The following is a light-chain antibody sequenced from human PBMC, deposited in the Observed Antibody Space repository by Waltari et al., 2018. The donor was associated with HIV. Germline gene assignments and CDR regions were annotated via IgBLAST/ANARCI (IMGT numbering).Light chain of an antibody. J-gene: IGLJ2*01. Sequence: QSDLTQPASVSGPPGQPITISCTGTSSAVPGSNYVPWYQHHSGQAPNLMIYGVSNRPSGVSNRFSGSKSGNTASLTISGLQAEDEADYYCSSYKGTSTHVVFGGGTKLTVL. V-gene: IGLV2-14*01. CDR1: SSAVPGSNY. CDR3: SSYKGTSTHVV. CDR2: GVS.